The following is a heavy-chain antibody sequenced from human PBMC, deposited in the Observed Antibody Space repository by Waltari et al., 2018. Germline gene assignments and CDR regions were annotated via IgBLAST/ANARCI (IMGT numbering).Heavy chain of an antibody. J-gene: IGHJ4*02. CDR1: GGSISSYY. CDR2: IYYSGST. Sequence: QVQLQESGPGLVKPSETLSLTCTVSGGSISSYYWSWIRQPQGKGLEWIGYIYYSGSTNYNPSLKSRVTISVDTSKNQFSLKLSSVTAADTAVYYCARAPLTYYYDSSGYKGGYFDYWGQGTLVTVSS. D-gene: IGHD3-22*01. CDR3: ARAPLTYYYDSSGYKGGYFDY. V-gene: IGHV4-59*01.